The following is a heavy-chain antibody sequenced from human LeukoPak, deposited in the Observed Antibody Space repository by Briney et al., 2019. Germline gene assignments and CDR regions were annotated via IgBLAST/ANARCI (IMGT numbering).Heavy chain of an antibody. CDR2: SRGKADGGII. CDR3: TRYLSLTDVAD. Sequence: GGSLRLSCEASGFTFSSAWMSWVRQGPGKGLECVGRSRGKADGGIIDYAAPVKGGFTISRDESKNTLFLQMSSLKTEDTAVYFCTRYLSLTDVADWGQGTLVTVSS. D-gene: IGHD1-20*01. CDR1: GFTFSSAW. J-gene: IGHJ4*02. V-gene: IGHV3-15*01.